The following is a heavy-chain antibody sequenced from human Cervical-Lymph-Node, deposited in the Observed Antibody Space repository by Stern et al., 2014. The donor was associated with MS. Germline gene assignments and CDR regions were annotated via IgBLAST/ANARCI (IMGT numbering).Heavy chain of an antibody. CDR2: IYYDGSNR. V-gene: IGHV3-33*01. CDR3: AREGGNTAEYFQH. J-gene: IGHJ1*01. Sequence: VQLVESGGGVVQPGRSLRLSCAAPGFTFSSSGMHWVRQAPGKGLEWLAIIYYDGSNRYYADSVKGRFTISRDNSKNTLYLQMNSLRAEDTAVYYCAREGGNTAEYFQHWGQGTLVTVSS. CDR1: GFTFSSSG. D-gene: IGHD4-23*01.